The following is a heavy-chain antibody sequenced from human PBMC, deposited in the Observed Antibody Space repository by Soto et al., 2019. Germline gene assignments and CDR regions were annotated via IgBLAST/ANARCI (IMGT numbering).Heavy chain of an antibody. J-gene: IGHJ4*02. Sequence: SVKVSCKASGGTFSSYAISWVRQAPGQGLEWVGGIIPIFGTANYAQKFQGRVTITADESTSTAYMELSSLRSEDTAVYYCATNGNSHFDYWGQGTLVTVSS. D-gene: IGHD2-8*01. V-gene: IGHV1-69*13. CDR2: IIPIFGTA. CDR1: GGTFSSYA. CDR3: ATNGNSHFDY.